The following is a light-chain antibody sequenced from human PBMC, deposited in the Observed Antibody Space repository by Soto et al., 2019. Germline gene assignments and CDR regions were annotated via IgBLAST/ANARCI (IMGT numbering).Light chain of an antibody. V-gene: IGKV3-20*01. CDR3: QQYGSSWA. CDR1: QSVSSSY. CDR2: GTS. J-gene: IGKJ1*01. Sequence: EIVLTQSPGTLSLSPGERATLSCRASQSVSSSYVAWYQQKSGQAPRLLIYGTSSRATGIPDRFSGSGSGTDFTLTISRLEAEDCAVYYCQQYGSSWAFGQGTKVEIK.